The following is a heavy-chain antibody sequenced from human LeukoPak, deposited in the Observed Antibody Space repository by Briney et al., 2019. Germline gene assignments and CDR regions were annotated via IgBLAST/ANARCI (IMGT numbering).Heavy chain of an antibody. Sequence: GGSLRLSCAASGFTFDDYAMHWVRQAPGKGLEWVSLIRWDGGATYYADSVKGRFTIPRDNNKNSLYLQMNSLRAEDSALYHCARVVTAPSDWGQGTLVTVSS. V-gene: IGHV3-43D*04. CDR2: IRWDGGAT. D-gene: IGHD2-21*02. CDR3: ARVVTAPSD. CDR1: GFTFDDYA. J-gene: IGHJ4*02.